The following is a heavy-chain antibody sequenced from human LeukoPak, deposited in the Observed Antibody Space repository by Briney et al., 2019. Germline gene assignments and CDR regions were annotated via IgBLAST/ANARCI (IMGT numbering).Heavy chain of an antibody. J-gene: IGHJ4*02. CDR3: ARGKWLQLQSPLDY. D-gene: IGHD5-24*01. Sequence: ASVKVSCKASGYTFTSYGITWVRQAPGQGLEWLGWISAYNGNTNYAQKFQGRVTMTRDTSISTAYMELSRLRSDDTAVYYCARGKWLQLQSPLDYWGQGTLVTVSS. CDR2: ISAYNGNT. CDR1: GYTFTSYG. V-gene: IGHV1-18*01.